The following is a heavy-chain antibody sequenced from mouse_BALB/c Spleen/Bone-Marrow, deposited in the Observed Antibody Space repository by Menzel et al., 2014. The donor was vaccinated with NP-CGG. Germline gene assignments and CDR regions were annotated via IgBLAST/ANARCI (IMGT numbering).Heavy chain of an antibody. V-gene: IGHV2-6-5*01. J-gene: IGHJ4*01. CDR1: GFSLSDYG. CDR2: IWGGGKE. D-gene: IGHD2-10*02. CDR3: AKHRSVYPPAMDY. Sequence: VQLVESGPGLVAPSQSLSITCTVSGFSLSDYGVSWIRQSPGKGLEWLGVIWGGGKEYYNSVLKSRLSINKDNSKSQVFLKMYSLQTDDTAIYYCAKHRSVYPPAMDYWGQGTSVTVSS.